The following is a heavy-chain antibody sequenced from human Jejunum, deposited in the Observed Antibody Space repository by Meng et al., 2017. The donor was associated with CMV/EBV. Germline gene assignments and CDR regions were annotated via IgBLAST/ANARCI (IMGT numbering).Heavy chain of an antibody. D-gene: IGHD5-12*01. J-gene: IGHJ4*02. CDR1: FILNTDA. V-gene: IGHV3-30*02. Sequence: FILNTDAMHWVRQAPGKGLEWVASVQNDGRTKYNRESVKGRFTISRDNAKNSLSLVLNYPRVEDTGVYYCARLERSADSRYRPFDSWGQGSLVTVSS. CDR2: VQNDGRTK. CDR3: ARLERSADSRYRPFDS.